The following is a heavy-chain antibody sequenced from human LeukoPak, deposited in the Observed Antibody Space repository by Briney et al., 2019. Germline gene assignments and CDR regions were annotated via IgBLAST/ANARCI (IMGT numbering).Heavy chain of an antibody. CDR3: ASSKEYQLLKNDY. Sequence: SETLSLTCTVSGGSISSSSYSWGWIRQPPGKGLEWIGSIYYSGTTYYNPSLKSRVTISVDTSKNQFSLKLSSVTAADTAVYYCASSKEYQLLKNDYWGQGTLVTVSS. V-gene: IGHV4-39*01. J-gene: IGHJ4*02. CDR1: GGSISSSSYS. D-gene: IGHD2-2*01. CDR2: IYYSGTT.